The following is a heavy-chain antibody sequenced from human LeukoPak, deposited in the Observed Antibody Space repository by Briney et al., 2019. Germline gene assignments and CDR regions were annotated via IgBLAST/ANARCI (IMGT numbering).Heavy chain of an antibody. J-gene: IGHJ4*02. D-gene: IGHD5-24*01. V-gene: IGHV3-21*01. CDR1: GFTFSSYS. CDR2: ISSSSSYI. CDR3: ARDRDGYNTALDY. Sequence: KPGGSLRLSCAASGFTFSSYSMNWVRQAPGKGLEWVSSISSSSSYIYYADSVKGRFTISRDNAKNSLYLQMNSLRAEDTAVYYCARDRDGYNTALDYWSQGTLVTVSS.